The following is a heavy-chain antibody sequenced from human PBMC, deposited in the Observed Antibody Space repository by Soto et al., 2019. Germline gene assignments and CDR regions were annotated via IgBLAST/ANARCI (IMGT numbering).Heavy chain of an antibody. Sequence: QVQLVESGGGVVQPGGSRKLSCEAPGFTFSSYGRHWVRQAPGKGLEWVAVIWYDGSNKYYADSVKGRFTISRDNSKNALYLQMNSLRAEDTAVYYCARWGIAAGDYWGQGTLVTVSS. V-gene: IGHV3-33*01. CDR3: ARWGIAAGDY. CDR2: IWYDGSNK. J-gene: IGHJ4*02. CDR1: GFTFSSYG. D-gene: IGHD6-13*01.